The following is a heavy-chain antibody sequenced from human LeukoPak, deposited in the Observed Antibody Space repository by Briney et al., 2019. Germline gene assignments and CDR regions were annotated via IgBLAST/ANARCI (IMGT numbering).Heavy chain of an antibody. D-gene: IGHD2-2*01. CDR1: GGSFSDYY. Sequence: SETLSLTCAVYGGSFSDYYWSWIRQPPGKGLEWIGEINHSGSTSYNPSLKSRVTISVDTSKNWFSLRLTSVTAADTAVYYCARRPYCSSTSCYALAFDIWGQGTMVTVSS. CDR3: ARRPYCSSTSCYALAFDI. J-gene: IGHJ3*02. V-gene: IGHV4-34*01. CDR2: INHSGST.